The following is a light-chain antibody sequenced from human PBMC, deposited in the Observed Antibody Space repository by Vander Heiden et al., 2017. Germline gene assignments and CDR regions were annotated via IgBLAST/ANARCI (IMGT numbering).Light chain of an antibody. Sequence: QSALTQPASVSGSPGQSITISCTGTSSDVGGYNYVSWYQQHPGKAPKLMIYEVSNRPSGVPNRFSGSKSGNTAYLTISGLQAEDEADYYCRSYTSSSTWVFGGGTKLTVL. CDR3: RSYTSSSTWV. V-gene: IGLV2-14*01. CDR2: EVS. CDR1: SSDVGGYNY. J-gene: IGLJ3*02.